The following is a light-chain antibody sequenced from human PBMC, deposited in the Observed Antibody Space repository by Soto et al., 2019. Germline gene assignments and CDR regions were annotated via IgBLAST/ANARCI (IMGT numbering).Light chain of an antibody. CDR2: EGS. CDR1: SL. Sequence: QSALTQPASVSGSPGQSITISCTGTSLVSWYQQHPGKAPKLMIYEGSKXPSGVSNRFSGXKSGNTASLTISGLQAEDEADYYCCSYAGQRVVFGGGTKLTVL. CDR3: CSYAGQRVV. J-gene: IGLJ2*01. V-gene: IGLV2-23*01.